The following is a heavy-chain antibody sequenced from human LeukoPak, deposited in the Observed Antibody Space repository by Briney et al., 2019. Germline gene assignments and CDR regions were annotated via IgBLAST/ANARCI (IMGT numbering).Heavy chain of an antibody. J-gene: IGHJ1*01. D-gene: IGHD6-13*01. CDR3: ARGEGRKLVGSSEKYFQH. CDR1: GYTFISYA. CDR2: INAGNGNT. V-gene: IGHV1-3*03. Sequence: GASVKVSCKASGYTFISYAMHWVRQAPGQRLEWMGWINAGNGNTKYSQEFQGRVTITRDTSASTAYMELSSLRSEDMAVYYCARGEGRKLVGSSEKYFQHWGQGTLVTVPS.